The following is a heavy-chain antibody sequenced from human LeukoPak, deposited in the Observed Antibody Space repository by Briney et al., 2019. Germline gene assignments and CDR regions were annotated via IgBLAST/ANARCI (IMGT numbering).Heavy chain of an antibody. CDR2: IYTSGTA. CDR3: ARLSTVTTSFDY. Sequence: SETLSLTCTVSGGSISSYYWSWIRQPAGKGLEWIGRIYTSGTAHYNPSLKSRVTMSVDTSKNQFSLKLSSVTAADTAVYYCARLSTVTTSFDYWGQGTLVTVSS. CDR1: GGSISSYY. D-gene: IGHD4-17*01. J-gene: IGHJ4*02. V-gene: IGHV4-4*07.